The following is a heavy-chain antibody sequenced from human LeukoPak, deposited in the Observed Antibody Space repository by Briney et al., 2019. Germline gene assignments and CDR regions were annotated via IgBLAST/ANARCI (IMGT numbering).Heavy chain of an antibody. V-gene: IGHV1-2*02. Sequence: SVKVSCKASGYTLTGYYMHWVRQAPGQGVEWMGWINPNSGGTNYAQKFQGRVTMTRDTSISTAYMELSRLRSDDTAVYYCARDSSDNWFDPWGQGTLVTVSS. CDR2: INPNSGGT. CDR3: ARDSSDNWFDP. CDR1: GYTLTGYY. J-gene: IGHJ5*02. D-gene: IGHD6-19*01.